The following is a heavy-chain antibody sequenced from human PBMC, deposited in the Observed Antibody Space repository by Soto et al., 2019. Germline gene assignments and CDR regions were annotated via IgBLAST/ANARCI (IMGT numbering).Heavy chain of an antibody. J-gene: IGHJ4*02. V-gene: IGHV3-74*01. CDR3: ASDRPGSQHYFGY. CDR2: IDMDGSGT. Sequence: EVQLVESGGGLVQPGGSLRLSCAASGFTFSADWMHWVRQAPGKGLVWISRIDMDGSGTSYADSVKGRFTISRDNAENTRYLQRNSLGAEDTAVDYCASDRPGSQHYFGYWGQGILVTVSS. D-gene: IGHD3-10*01. CDR1: GFTFSADW.